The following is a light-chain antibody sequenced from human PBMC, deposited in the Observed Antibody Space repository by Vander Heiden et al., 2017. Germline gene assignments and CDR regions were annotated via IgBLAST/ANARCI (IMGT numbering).Light chain of an antibody. CDR2: DDT. CDR1: NIQSKR. V-gene: IGLV3-21*02. Sequence: SYDLPQPPSVSVAPGQTARIPCGGKNIQSKRVHWYQQKPGQAPVVVVYDDTDRPSGVPQRFSGSNSGHTATLTIRRVEVGDEADYYCQVWDKSVIFGGGTKLTVL. CDR3: QVWDKSVI. J-gene: IGLJ2*01.